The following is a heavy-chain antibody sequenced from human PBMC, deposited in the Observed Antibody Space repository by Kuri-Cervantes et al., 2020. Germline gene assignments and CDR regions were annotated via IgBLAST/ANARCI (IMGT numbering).Heavy chain of an antibody. CDR1: GFTFGGSA. V-gene: IGHV3-73*01. CDR3: AKTPVYDSSGYADAFDI. Sequence: GGSLRLSCAASGFTFGGSAMHWVRQASGKGLEWVGRIRSKANSYATAYAASVKGRFTISRDDSKNTAYLQMNSLKTEDTAVYYCAKTPVYDSSGYADAFDIWGQGTMVTVSS. J-gene: IGHJ3*02. CDR2: IRSKANSYAT. D-gene: IGHD3-22*01.